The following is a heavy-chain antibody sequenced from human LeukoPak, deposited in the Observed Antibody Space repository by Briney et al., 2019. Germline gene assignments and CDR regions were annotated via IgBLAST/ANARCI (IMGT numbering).Heavy chain of an antibody. D-gene: IGHD6-19*01. Sequence: SETLSLTCTVSGGSISSSSYYWGWIRQPPGKGLEWIGSIYYSGSTYYNLSLKSRVTISVDTSKNQFSLKLSSVTAADTAVYYCARDSVAGTDQYFDYWGQGTLVTVSS. CDR1: GGSISSSSYY. CDR3: ARDSVAGTDQYFDY. CDR2: IYYSGST. V-gene: IGHV4-39*07. J-gene: IGHJ4*02.